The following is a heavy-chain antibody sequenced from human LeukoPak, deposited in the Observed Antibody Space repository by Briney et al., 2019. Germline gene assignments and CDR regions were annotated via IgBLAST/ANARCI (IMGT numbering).Heavy chain of an antibody. Sequence: GGSLRLSCAASGFTFSDYYMSWIRQAPGKGLEWVSYISSSGSTIYYADSVKGRFTISRDNAKNSLYLQMNSLRAEDTAVYYCVRRSVLRYFDWLLSGYYYYYYMDVWGKGTTVTVSS. V-gene: IGHV3-11*04. D-gene: IGHD3-9*01. J-gene: IGHJ6*03. CDR1: GFTFSDYY. CDR2: ISSSGSTI. CDR3: VRRSVLRYFDWLLSGYYYYYYMDV.